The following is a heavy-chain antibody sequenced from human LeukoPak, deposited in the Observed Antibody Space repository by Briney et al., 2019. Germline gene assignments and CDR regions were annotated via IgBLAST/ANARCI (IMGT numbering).Heavy chain of an antibody. Sequence: SVKVSCKASGYTFTGYYMHWGRQAPGQGLEWMGWINPNSGGTNYAQKFQGRVTMTRDTSISTAYMELSRLRSDDTAVYYCAREESIVVVPAAMPVWFDYWGQGTLVTVSS. CDR1: GYTFTGYY. D-gene: IGHD2-2*01. V-gene: IGHV1-2*02. J-gene: IGHJ4*02. CDR3: AREESIVVVPAAMPVWFDY. CDR2: INPNSGGT.